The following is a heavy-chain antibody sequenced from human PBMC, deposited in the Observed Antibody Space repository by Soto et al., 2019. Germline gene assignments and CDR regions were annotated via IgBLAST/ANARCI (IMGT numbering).Heavy chain of an antibody. CDR1: GFTFSDYF. J-gene: IGHJ6*02. Sequence: GGSLRLSCAASGFTFSDYFLTWIRQAPGKGLEWVSYISSSGSDIYYADSVKGRFTISRDNAQNSLYLQMNSLRAEDTDVYYCARDLFYGMDVWGQGTTVTVSS. CDR3: ARDLFYGMDV. V-gene: IGHV3-11*01. CDR2: ISSSGSDI.